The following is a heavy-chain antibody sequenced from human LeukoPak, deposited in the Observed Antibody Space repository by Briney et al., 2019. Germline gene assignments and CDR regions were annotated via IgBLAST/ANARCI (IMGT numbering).Heavy chain of an antibody. CDR3: ARGIQHDIDY. J-gene: IGHJ4*02. D-gene: IGHD1-1*01. V-gene: IGHV1-8*01. Sequence: GASVTVSCKASGYTFTSYDINWVRQAPGQGLEWMGWMNPNSGNTVYAQKFQGRVTMTRNTSISTAYMELSSLRSEDTAVYYCARGIQHDIDYWGQGTLVTVSS. CDR2: MNPNSGNT. CDR1: GYTFTSYD.